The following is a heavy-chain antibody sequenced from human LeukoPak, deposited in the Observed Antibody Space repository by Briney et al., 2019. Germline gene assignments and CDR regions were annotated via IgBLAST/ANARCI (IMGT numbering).Heavy chain of an antibody. V-gene: IGHV5-51*01. Sequence: GESLKISCKGSGYSFTSYWIGWVRHMPGKGLEWLGIIYPGDSDTRSSPSSQGQVTISADKSLSTAYLQWSSLKASDTAMYYCARHDQVGTWGFDYWGQGTLVTVSS. CDR2: IYPGDSDT. CDR3: ARHDQVGTWGFDY. CDR1: GYSFTSYW. J-gene: IGHJ4*02. D-gene: IGHD1-1*01.